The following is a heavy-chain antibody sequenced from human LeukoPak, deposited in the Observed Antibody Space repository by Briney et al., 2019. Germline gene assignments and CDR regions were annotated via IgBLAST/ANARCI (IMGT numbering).Heavy chain of an antibody. D-gene: IGHD3-22*01. CDR1: GYTFTSYY. CDR3: ARAKFPFSSGSQSAFDI. Sequence: ASVKVSCKASGYTFTSYYMHWVRQAPGQGLEWMGIINPSGGSTSYAQKFQGRVTMTRDMSTSTVYMELSSLRSEDTAVYYCARAKFPFSSGSQSAFDIWGQGAMVTVSS. J-gene: IGHJ3*02. CDR2: INPSGGST. V-gene: IGHV1-46*01.